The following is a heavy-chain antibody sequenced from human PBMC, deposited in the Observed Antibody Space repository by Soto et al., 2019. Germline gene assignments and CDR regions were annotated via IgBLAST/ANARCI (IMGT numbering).Heavy chain of an antibody. J-gene: IGHJ4*02. CDR1: GFTFNNYA. Sequence: EVQLLESGGGLVQPGESLRLSCAVSGFTFNNYAMSWVRQAPGKGLEWVSIISGTGDATYYADSVKGRFTISRDNSKNTLSLHMNRLRAEDTAIYYCAKSGSSKHLDNWGQGTLVTVSS. CDR2: ISGTGDAT. V-gene: IGHV3-23*01. CDR3: AKSGSSKHLDN. D-gene: IGHD3-10*01.